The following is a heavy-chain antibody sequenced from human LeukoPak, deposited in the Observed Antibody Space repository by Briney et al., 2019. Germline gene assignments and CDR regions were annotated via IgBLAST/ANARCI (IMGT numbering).Heavy chain of an antibody. J-gene: IGHJ4*02. V-gene: IGHV4-59*12. CDR2: IYYSGST. D-gene: IGHD2-2*01. Sequence: SETLSLTCTVSGGSISSYYRSWIRQPPGKGLEWIGYIYYSGSTNYNPSLKSRVTISVDTSKNQFSLKLSSVTAADTAVYYCARGAVVVPAASFDYWGQGTPVTVSS. CDR1: GGSISSYY. CDR3: ARGAVVVPAASFDY.